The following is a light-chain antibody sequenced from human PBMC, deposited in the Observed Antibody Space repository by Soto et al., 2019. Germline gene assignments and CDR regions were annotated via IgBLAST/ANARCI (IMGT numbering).Light chain of an antibody. Sequence: QSALTQPASVSGSPGQSITISCTGTSSDIGGYNYVSWYQLHPGKAPKLMIYEVSYRPSGVSNRFSGSKSGNTASLTISGLQAEDEADYYCSSYTSSSTLVFGGGTQLTVL. CDR2: EVS. CDR1: SSDIGGYNY. J-gene: IGLJ3*02. V-gene: IGLV2-14*01. CDR3: SSYTSSSTLV.